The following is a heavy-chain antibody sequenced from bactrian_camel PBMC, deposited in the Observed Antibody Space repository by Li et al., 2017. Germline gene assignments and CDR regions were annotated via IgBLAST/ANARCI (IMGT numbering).Heavy chain of an antibody. CDR3: TASSDY. CDR1: GFAFDIFP. Sequence: DVQLVESGGGLVQPGGSLRLSRVASGFAFDIFPMKWVRQAPGKGLEWVIGIINDSTKTYYRDSVKGRFTISRDNAKNTVSLQMNSLRSEDAALYYCTASSDYWGQGTQVTVS. J-gene: IGHJ4*01. CDR2: IINDSTKT. V-gene: IGHV3S2*01.